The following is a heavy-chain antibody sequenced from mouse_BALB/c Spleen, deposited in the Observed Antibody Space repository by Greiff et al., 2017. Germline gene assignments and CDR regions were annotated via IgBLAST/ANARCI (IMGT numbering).Heavy chain of an antibody. CDR2: ISYSGST. CDR1: GYSITSDYA. Sequence: EVKLEESGPGLVKPSQSLSLTCTVTGYSITSDYAWNWIRQFPGNKMEWMGYISYSGSTSYNPSLKSRISITRDTSKNQFFLQLNSVTTEDTATYYCARGGLLHWGQGTSVTVSS. J-gene: IGHJ4*01. V-gene: IGHV3-2*02. D-gene: IGHD2-10*01. CDR3: ARGGLLH.